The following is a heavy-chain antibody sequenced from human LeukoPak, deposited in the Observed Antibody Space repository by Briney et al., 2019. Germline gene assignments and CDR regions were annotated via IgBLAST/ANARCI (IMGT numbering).Heavy chain of an antibody. Sequence: GGSLRLSCAASGFTVSSNYMSWVRQAPGKGLGWVSVIYSSDSTYYAASVKGRFTISRDNSKNTLYLQMNSLTAEDTAVYYCARGNWNYPFDYWGQGTLVTVSS. J-gene: IGHJ4*02. CDR1: GFTVSSNY. D-gene: IGHD1-7*01. CDR2: IYSSDST. V-gene: IGHV3-53*01. CDR3: ARGNWNYPFDY.